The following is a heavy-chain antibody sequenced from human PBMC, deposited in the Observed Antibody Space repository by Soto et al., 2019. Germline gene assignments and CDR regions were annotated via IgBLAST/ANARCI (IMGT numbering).Heavy chain of an antibody. CDR3: ARKYNSGAICGGDYPDYYYGMDV. Sequence: GGSLRLSCAASGFTFSSYAMSWARQAPGKGLEWVSAISGSGGSTYYADSVKGRFTISRDNSKNTLYLQMNSLRAEDTAVYYCARKYNSGAICGGDYPDYYYGMDVWGQGTTVTVSS. V-gene: IGHV3-23*01. J-gene: IGHJ6*02. D-gene: IGHD2-21*02. CDR1: GFTFSSYA. CDR2: ISGSGGST.